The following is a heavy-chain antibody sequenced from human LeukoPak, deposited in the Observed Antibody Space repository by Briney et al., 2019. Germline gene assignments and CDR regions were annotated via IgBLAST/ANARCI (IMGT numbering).Heavy chain of an antibody. V-gene: IGHV1-18*01. D-gene: IGHD3-22*01. J-gene: IGHJ4*02. CDR1: GYTFTSYG. CDR3: ARDNYYDSSGYPYYFDY. Sequence: ASVKVSCKASGYTFTSYGISWVRQAPGQGLEWMGWISAYNGNTSYAQKLQGGVTMTTDTSTSTAYMELRSLRSDDTAVYYCARDNYYDSSGYPYYFDYWGQGTLVTVSS. CDR2: ISAYNGNT.